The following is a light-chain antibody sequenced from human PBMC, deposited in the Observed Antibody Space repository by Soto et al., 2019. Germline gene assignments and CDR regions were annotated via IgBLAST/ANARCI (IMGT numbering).Light chain of an antibody. CDR2: AAS. CDR3: QQSYSSPRT. Sequence: DIQMTQSPSSLSASAGDRVTITCRASQSISNFLNWYQQKPGKAPKLLISAASHLQTGVPSRFSGSESGTDFTLAINSLQPEDFATYYCQQSYSSPRTFGQGTKVDIK. CDR1: QSISNF. J-gene: IGKJ1*01. V-gene: IGKV1-39*01.